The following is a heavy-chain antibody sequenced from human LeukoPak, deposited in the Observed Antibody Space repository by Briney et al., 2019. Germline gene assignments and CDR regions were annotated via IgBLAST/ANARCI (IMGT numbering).Heavy chain of an antibody. J-gene: IGHJ4*02. CDR3: ARLTASGTYWGYFDY. CDR2: IYPGDSDT. CDR1: GYSFTSYW. Sequence: GESLKISRKGSGYSFTSYWIGWVRQMPGKGLEWMGIIYPGDSDTRYYPSFQGQVTISADKSISTAYLQWSSLKASDTAMYYCARLTASGTYWGYFDYWGQGTLVTVSS. D-gene: IGHD1-26*01. V-gene: IGHV5-51*01.